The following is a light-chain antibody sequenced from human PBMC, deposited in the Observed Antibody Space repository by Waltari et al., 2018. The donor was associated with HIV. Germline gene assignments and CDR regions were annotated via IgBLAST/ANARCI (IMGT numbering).Light chain of an antibody. CDR3: SVWDDSLSAVV. J-gene: IGLJ2*01. CDR1: LSSIGSNG. CDR2: SNN. Sequence: QSVLTQPPSASGPPGQGVTISCFGTLSSIGSNGVNWYMQQPGTAPKLLMFSNNVRSSGVPDLFSGSKAGTSASLAISGLQSEDDGDYFCSVWDDSLSAVVFGGGTKLTVL. V-gene: IGLV1-44*01.